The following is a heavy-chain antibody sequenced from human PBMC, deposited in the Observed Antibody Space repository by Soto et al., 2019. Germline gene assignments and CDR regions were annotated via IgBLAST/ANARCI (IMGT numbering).Heavy chain of an antibody. V-gene: IGHV1-69*13. CDR1: GGTFSSYA. Sequence: GASVKVSCKASGGTFSSYAISWVRQAPGQGLEWMGGIIPIFGTANYAQKFQGRVTITADESTSTAYMELSSLRSEDTAVYYCARGTPDIVLVPAAMMDYYYYGMDVWGQGTTVTVSS. J-gene: IGHJ6*02. CDR2: IIPIFGTA. CDR3: ARGTPDIVLVPAAMMDYYYYGMDV. D-gene: IGHD2-2*01.